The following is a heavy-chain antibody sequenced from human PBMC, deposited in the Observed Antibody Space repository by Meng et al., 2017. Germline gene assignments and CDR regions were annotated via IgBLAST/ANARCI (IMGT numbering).Heavy chain of an antibody. CDR2: ISSSGSTI. CDR3: ARGSHVGATYY. CDR1: GFTFSDYY. Sequence: GESLKISCAASGFTFSDYYMSWIRQAPGKGLEWVSYISSSGSTIYYADSVKGRFTISRDNAKNSLYLQMNSLRAEDTAVYYCARGSHVGATYYWGQGTTVTVSS. J-gene: IGHJ4*02. V-gene: IGHV3-11*01. D-gene: IGHD1-26*01.